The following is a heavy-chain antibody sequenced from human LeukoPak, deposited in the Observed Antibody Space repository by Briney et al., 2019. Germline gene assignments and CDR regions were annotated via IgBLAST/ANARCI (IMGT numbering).Heavy chain of an antibody. D-gene: IGHD3-3*01. J-gene: IGHJ4*02. V-gene: IGHV3-11*05. CDR2: ISSSGSYR. Sequence: GGSLRLSCAASAFTFKDYYMIWIRQAPGKGLQCISYISSSGSYRNYADSVKGRFTISRDNTKNSLYLQMNSLRAEDTAVYYCARDGVVGAASGLFDYWGQGTLVAVSS. CDR3: ARDGVVGAASGLFDY. CDR1: AFTFKDYY.